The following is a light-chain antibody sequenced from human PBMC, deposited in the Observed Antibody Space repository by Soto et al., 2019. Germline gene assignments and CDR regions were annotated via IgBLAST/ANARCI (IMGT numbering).Light chain of an antibody. Sequence: DIQMTQSPSSLSASVGDRVTITCRASQSISSYLNWYQQKPGKAPKLLIYAASSLQSGVPSRFSGSGSGTDFTLTISSLQPEYFATYYCQQSYSTPMYTFGQGTKVDIK. J-gene: IGKJ2*01. CDR1: QSISSY. V-gene: IGKV1-39*01. CDR2: AAS. CDR3: QQSYSTPMYT.